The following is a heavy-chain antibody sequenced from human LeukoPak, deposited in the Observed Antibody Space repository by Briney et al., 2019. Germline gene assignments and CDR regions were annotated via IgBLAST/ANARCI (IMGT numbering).Heavy chain of an antibody. V-gene: IGHV3-23*01. CDR3: AKLPTWLRDAFDI. D-gene: IGHD5-12*01. Sequence: PGGSLRLSCTASGFTFSSYAMSWVRQAPGKGLEWVSAISGSGGSTYYADSVKGRFTISRDNSKNTLYLQMNSLRAEDTAVYYCAKLPTWLRDAFDIWGQGTMVTVSS. J-gene: IGHJ3*02. CDR1: GFTFSSYA. CDR2: ISGSGGST.